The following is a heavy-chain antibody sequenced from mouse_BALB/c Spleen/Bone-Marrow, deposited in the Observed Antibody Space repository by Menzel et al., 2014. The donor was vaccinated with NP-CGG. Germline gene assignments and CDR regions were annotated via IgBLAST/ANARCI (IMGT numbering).Heavy chain of an antibody. J-gene: IGHJ2*01. V-gene: IGHV1-14*01. D-gene: IGHD3-3*01. CDR3: ARGGTSHFDY. CDR1: GYTFTSYV. Sequence: VQLQQPGPELVKPGASVKMSCKASGYTFTSYVMHWVKQKPGQGLEWIGYINPYNDGTKYNEKFKGRASLTSDKSSSTAYMELSSLTSEDSAVYYCARGGTSHFDYWGQGTTLTVSS. CDR2: INPYNDGT.